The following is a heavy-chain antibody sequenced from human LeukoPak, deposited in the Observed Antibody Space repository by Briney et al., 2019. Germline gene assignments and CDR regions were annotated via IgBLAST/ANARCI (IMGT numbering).Heavy chain of an antibody. CDR3: ARDRARLLY. Sequence: PGGSLRLSCAASGFTLSIYWMIWVRQAPGKGLEWAATIKQDGSETYCVDSVRGLFTISRETANNSLYLQMDSLRAEDTAVYYNARDRARLLYWGQGTLVTVSS. V-gene: IGHV3-7*01. D-gene: IGHD1-26*01. CDR2: IKQDGSET. J-gene: IGHJ4*02. CDR1: GFTLSIYW.